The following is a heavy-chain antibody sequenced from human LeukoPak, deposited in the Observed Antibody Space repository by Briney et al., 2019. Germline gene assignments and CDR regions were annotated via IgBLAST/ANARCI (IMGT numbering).Heavy chain of an antibody. CDR2: ISSRSGHI. V-gene: IGHV3-21*04. Sequence: GGSLRLSCAASGFTFSRYNMNWVRQPPGKGLEWVSSISSRSGHINYADSVKGRFTISRDNAKNSLYLQMNSLRDEDTAVYYCARDRAYYYDSSGYYYFDHWGQGTLVTVPS. D-gene: IGHD3-22*01. J-gene: IGHJ4*02. CDR1: GFTFSRYN. CDR3: ARDRAYYYDSSGYYYFDH.